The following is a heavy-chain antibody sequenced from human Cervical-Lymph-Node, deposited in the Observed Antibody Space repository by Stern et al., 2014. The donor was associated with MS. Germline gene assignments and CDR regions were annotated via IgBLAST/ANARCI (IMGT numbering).Heavy chain of an antibody. J-gene: IGHJ4*02. Sequence: EVQLVESGGGLVQPGGSLKLSCEASGFTFTRFWMHWVRQAPGKGLVWISRINEDGSMTNYADSVKGRFTISRDNAKNTLYLQMSSLRAEDTAVYYCARDVAGRSSYWGQGTLVTVSS. CDR2: INEDGSMT. CDR1: GFTFTRFW. D-gene: IGHD6-6*01. CDR3: ARDVAGRSSY. V-gene: IGHV3-74*01.